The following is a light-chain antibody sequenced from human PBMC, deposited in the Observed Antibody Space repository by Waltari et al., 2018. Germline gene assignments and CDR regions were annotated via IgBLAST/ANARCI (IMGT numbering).Light chain of an antibody. Sequence: DIQLTQSPSFLSASVGDRVTITCRASQGISRYLAWYQQKPGKAPELLIYSASTLQSGVPSRFSASGSVREFTRTISSLQPEDFANYHCQQLIHYLWTFGQGTKVEI. J-gene: IGKJ1*01. CDR3: QQLIHYLWT. V-gene: IGKV1-9*01. CDR2: SAS. CDR1: QGISRY.